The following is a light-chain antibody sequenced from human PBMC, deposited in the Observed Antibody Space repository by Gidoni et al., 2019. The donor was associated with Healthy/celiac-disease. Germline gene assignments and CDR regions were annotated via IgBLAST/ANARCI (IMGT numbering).Light chain of an antibody. CDR2: DAS. V-gene: IGKV3D-20*01. J-gene: IGKJ1*01. CDR3: QQYGSSPPT. Sequence: IVLTQSPATLSLSPGERATLSCGASQSVSSSYLAWYQQKPGLAPRLLSYDASSRATGIPDRFSGSGSGTDFTLTISRLEPEDFAVYYCQQYGSSPPTFGQGTKVEIK. CDR1: QSVSSSY.